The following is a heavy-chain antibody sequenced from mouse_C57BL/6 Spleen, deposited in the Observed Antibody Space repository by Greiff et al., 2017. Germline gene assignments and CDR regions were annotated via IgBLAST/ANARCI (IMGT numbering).Heavy chain of an antibody. Sequence: QVQLQQSGAELARPGASVKLSCTASGYTFTSYGISWVKQRTGQGLEWIGEIYPRSGNTYYNEKFKGKATLTADKSSSTAYMELRSLTSEDSAVYFCAREGDLGGFADWGQGTLVTVSA. CDR2: IYPRSGNT. D-gene: IGHD3-3*01. V-gene: IGHV1-81*01. J-gene: IGHJ3*01. CDR1: GYTFTSYG. CDR3: AREGDLGGFAD.